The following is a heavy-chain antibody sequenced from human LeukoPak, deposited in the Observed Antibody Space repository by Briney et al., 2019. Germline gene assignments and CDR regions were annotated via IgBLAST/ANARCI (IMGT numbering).Heavy chain of an antibody. CDR1: GGSFSSSSSY. V-gene: IGHV4-39*01. J-gene: IGHJ5*02. CDR2: IYYSGST. D-gene: IGHD3-10*01. Sequence: PSETLSLTCTVSGGSFSSSSSYWGWIRQPPGKGLEWIGSIYYSGSTYYNPSLKSRVTVSVNTSKNQFSLKLTSVTAADTAVYYCARAVREIKLGWFDPWGQGTVVTVSS. CDR3: ARAVREIKLGWFDP.